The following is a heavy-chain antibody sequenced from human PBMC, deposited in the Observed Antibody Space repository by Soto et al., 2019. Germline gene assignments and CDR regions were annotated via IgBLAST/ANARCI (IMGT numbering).Heavy chain of an antibody. CDR1: GGTFSSYA. V-gene: IGHV1-69*06. J-gene: IGHJ6*02. CDR3: ARAGSGWYEPGYYYYGMDV. CDR2: IIPIFGTA. D-gene: IGHD6-19*01. Sequence: QVQLVQSGAEVKKPGSSVKVSCKASGGTFSSYAISWVRQAPGQGLEWMGGIIPIFGTANYAQKFQGRVTITADKSTSTAYMELSSLSSEDTAVYYCARAGSGWYEPGYYYYGMDVWGQGTTVTVSS.